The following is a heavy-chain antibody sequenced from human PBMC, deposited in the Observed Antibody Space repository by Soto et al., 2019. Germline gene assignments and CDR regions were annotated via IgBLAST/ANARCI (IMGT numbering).Heavy chain of an antibody. CDR1: GFTFSDYY. V-gene: IGHV3-11*01. D-gene: IGHD3-3*01. CDR3: ARVERGITIFGVVIPPFDY. CDR2: ISSSGTTI. J-gene: IGHJ4*02. Sequence: QVQLVESGGGLVKPGGSLRLSCAASGFTFSDYYMSWIRQAPGKGLEWVSYISSSGTTIYYANSVKGRFTISRDNATNSLYLQLNSLRAEDTAVYYCARVERGITIFGVVIPPFDYWGQGTLVTVSS.